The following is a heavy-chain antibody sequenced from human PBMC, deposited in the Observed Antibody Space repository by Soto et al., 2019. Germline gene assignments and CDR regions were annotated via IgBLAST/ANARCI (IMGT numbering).Heavy chain of an antibody. V-gene: IGHV6-1*01. J-gene: IGHJ4*02. Sequence: QVQLQQSGPGLVKPSQTLSLTCAISGDSVSSNSVTWNWIRQSPSRGLEWLGRTYYRSKWERDYAVSVQSRITINPDTSKNQFSLQLNSVTPEDTAVYYCVRLIGNSWLDYWGQGTLVTVSS. CDR2: TYYRSKWER. D-gene: IGHD6-13*01. CDR1: GDSVSSNSVT. CDR3: VRLIGNSWLDY.